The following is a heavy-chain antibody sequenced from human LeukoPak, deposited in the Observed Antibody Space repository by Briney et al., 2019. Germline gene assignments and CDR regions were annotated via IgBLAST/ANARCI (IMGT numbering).Heavy chain of an antibody. V-gene: IGHV1-69*05. Sequence: GASVKVSCKASGGTFGNYAISWVRQAPGQGLEWMGGIIPIFGTLNYAQKFQGRVTMTTDTSTSTAYMELRSLRSDDTAVYYCARDPPEDYYDSSGYYLFDYWGQGTLVTVSS. CDR2: IIPIFGTL. CDR1: GGTFGNYA. D-gene: IGHD3-22*01. J-gene: IGHJ4*02. CDR3: ARDPPEDYYDSSGYYLFDY.